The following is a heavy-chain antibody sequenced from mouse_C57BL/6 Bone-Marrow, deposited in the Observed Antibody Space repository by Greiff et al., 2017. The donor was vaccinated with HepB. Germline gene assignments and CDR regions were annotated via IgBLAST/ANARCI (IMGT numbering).Heavy chain of an antibody. D-gene: IGHD2-5*01. CDR2: IDPSDSYT. CDR3: ARGGVYSNAFAY. V-gene: IGHV1-69*01. J-gene: IGHJ3*01. CDR1: GYTFTSYW. Sequence: QVQLKQPGAELVMPGASVKLSCKASGYTFTSYWMHWVKQRPGQGLEWIGEIDPSDSYTNYNQKFKGKSTLTVDKSSSTAYMQLSSLTSEDSAVYYCARGGVYSNAFAYWGQGTLVTVSA.